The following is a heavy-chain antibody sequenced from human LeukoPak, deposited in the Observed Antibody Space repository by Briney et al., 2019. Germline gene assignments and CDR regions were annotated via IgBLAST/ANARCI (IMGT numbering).Heavy chain of an antibody. Sequence: PGGSLRLSCAASGFTFSSYEMNWVRQAPGKGLEWMAFIRYDGTNKNYADSVQGRFTISRDNSKNTLYLQMTSLRVHDTALYYCAKRPPGSGLDYWGQGTLVTVSS. J-gene: IGHJ4*02. CDR2: IRYDGTNK. CDR3: AKRPPGSGLDY. CDR1: GFTFSSYE. D-gene: IGHD3-10*01. V-gene: IGHV3-30*02.